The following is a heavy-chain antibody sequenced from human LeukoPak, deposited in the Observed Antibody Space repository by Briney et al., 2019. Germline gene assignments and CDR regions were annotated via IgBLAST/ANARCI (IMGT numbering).Heavy chain of an antibody. V-gene: IGHV1-69*04. CDR1: GGTFSSYA. Sequence: SVKVSCKASGGTFSSYAISWVRQAPGQGLELMGRIIPILGTANYAQKFQGRVTITADKSTSTAYMELSSLRSEDTAVYYCASPLETYYYDSSGYSLDYWGQGTLVTVSS. J-gene: IGHJ4*02. CDR2: IIPILGTA. CDR3: ASPLETYYYDSSGYSLDY. D-gene: IGHD3-22*01.